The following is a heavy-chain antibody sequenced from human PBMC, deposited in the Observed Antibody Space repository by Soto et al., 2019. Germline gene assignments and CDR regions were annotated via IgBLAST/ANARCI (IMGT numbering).Heavy chain of an antibody. D-gene: IGHD3-10*01. V-gene: IGHV4-30-2*01. CDR2: IYYTGST. Sequence: PSETLSLTCAVSGGSMSRGGQSWSWIRQPPGKGLEWLGFIYYTGSTYYNPSLKSRVTLSVDRSKNQFSLNLTSVTAADTAMYFCARDTPGPSHRWDVWGQGTTVTVYS. CDR1: GGSMSRGGQS. J-gene: IGHJ6*02. CDR3: ARDTPGPSHRWDV.